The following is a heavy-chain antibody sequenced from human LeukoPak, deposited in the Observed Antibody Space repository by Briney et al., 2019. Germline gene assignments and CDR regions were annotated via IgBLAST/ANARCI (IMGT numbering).Heavy chain of an antibody. D-gene: IGHD3-3*01. CDR2: IYTSGST. CDR1: GGSISSGSYY. CDR3: ARGAYDFWGGYSYYYYYYMDV. J-gene: IGHJ6*03. V-gene: IGHV4-61*02. Sequence: SETLSLTCTVSGGSISSGSYYWSWIRQPAGKGLEWIGRIYTSGSTNYNPSLKSRVTISVDTSKNQFSLKLSSVTAADTAVYYCARGAYDFWGGYSYYYYYYMDVWGKGTTVTVSS.